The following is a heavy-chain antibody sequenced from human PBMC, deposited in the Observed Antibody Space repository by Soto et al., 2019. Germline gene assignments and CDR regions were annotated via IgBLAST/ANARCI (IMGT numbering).Heavy chain of an antibody. CDR3: ARGQQFSAWFGP. CDR1: GGSMRSYY. V-gene: IGHV4-4*07. CDR2: VYSSGGT. D-gene: IGHD2-2*01. Sequence: TLSLTCTVSGGSMRSYYWTWIRQPAGKGLEWIGRVYSSGGTHYNPSLKSRVTISLDTSKKQFSLRPLSVTDADTAVYDWARGQQFSAWFGPRGQGTWGTVS. J-gene: IGHJ5*02.